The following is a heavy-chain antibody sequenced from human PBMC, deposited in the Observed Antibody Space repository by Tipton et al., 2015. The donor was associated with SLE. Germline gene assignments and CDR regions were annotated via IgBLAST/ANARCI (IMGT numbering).Heavy chain of an antibody. CDR2: ISHSGDT. CDR1: GYSLNRCYS. D-gene: IGHD2-8*02. CDR3: ASYLCTGGVCYDAFGN. Sequence: TLSLTCAVSGYSLNRCYSWGWIRQSPGKGLEWLGSISHSGDTNYNPSLKSRITISVDTSKNHFSLKPTSVTVADTAVYYCASYLCTGGVCYDAFGNWGQGTMVTVSS. V-gene: IGHV4-38-2*01. J-gene: IGHJ3*02.